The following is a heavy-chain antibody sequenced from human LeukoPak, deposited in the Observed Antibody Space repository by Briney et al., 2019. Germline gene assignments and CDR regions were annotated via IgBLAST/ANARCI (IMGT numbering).Heavy chain of an antibody. V-gene: IGHV4-31*03. CDR3: ARTMGDSSGYLLNGETYYFDY. CDR2: IYYSGST. J-gene: IGHJ4*02. D-gene: IGHD3-22*01. Sequence: PSETLSLTCTVSGGSISSGGYYWSWIRQHPGKGLEWIGYIYYSGSTYYNPSLKSRVTISVDTSKNQFSLKLSSVTAADTAVYYCARTMGDSSGYLLNGETYYFDYWGQGTLVTVSS. CDR1: GGSISSGGYY.